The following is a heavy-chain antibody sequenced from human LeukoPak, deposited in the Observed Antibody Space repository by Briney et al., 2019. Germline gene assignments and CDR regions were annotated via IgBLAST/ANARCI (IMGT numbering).Heavy chain of an antibody. Sequence: SETLSLTCTVSGGSISTYYWSWIRQPPGEGLEWIGYIYSSGTNIYNPSLKSRVTMSEDTSKNQLSLRLSSVTAADTAVYYCARWFCISNTCYHMDVWGKGTTVTVSS. V-gene: IGHV4-59*01. CDR2: IYSSGTN. CDR3: ARWFCISNTCYHMDV. CDR1: GGSISTYY. D-gene: IGHD2-2*01. J-gene: IGHJ6*03.